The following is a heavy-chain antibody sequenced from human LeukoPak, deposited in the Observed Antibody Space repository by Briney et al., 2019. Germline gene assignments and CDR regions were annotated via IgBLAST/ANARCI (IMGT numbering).Heavy chain of an antibody. CDR3: SRDSARRDGYNFDY. Sequence: GGSLRLSCAASGFTFSDYYMSWIRQAPGKGLEWVALISYDGSTKYYADSVRGRFTISRDNSKNTLYLQMNSLRAEDTAVYYCSRDSARRDGYNFDYWGQGTLVTVSS. CDR1: GFTFSDYY. D-gene: IGHD5-24*01. CDR2: ISYDGSTK. V-gene: IGHV3-30*03. J-gene: IGHJ4*02.